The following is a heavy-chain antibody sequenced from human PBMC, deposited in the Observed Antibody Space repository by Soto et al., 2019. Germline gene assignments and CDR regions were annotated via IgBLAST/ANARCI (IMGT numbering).Heavy chain of an antibody. J-gene: IGHJ5*02. D-gene: IGHD6-19*01. V-gene: IGHV3-33*01. CDR2: IWYDGSNK. Sequence: QVQLVESGGGVVQPGKPLRLSCAASGFTFRNYGMHWVRQAPGKGLEWVATIWYDGSNKYYADSVKGRFTVSRDNSKNTLSLQMSSLRLEDTAVYYCAAGYNSGWYHELGHWGQGTLVTVST. CDR3: AAGYNSGWYHELGH. CDR1: GFTFRNYG.